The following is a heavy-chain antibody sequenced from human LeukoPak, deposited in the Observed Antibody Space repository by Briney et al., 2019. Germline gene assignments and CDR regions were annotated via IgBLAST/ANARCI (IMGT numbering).Heavy chain of an antibody. CDR3: ARAILLTGSEYYFDS. Sequence: PGGSLRLSCAASGFTFSSYAMSWVRQAPGKGLEWVSVVGRSGGGTYYADSVKGRFTISRDNSKNTFYLQMNSLRPDDTATYYCARAILLTGSEYYFDSWGQGTLVTVSS. D-gene: IGHD3-9*01. J-gene: IGHJ4*02. CDR1: GFTFSSYA. CDR2: VGRSGGGT. V-gene: IGHV3-23*01.